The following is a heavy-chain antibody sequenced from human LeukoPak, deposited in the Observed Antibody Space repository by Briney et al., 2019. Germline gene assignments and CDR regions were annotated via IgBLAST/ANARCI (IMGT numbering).Heavy chain of an antibody. D-gene: IGHD2-15*01. CDR3: ASLYCSRGSCAFDV. Sequence: GGSLRLSCGASGLTVSSNYMSWVRQAPGKGLEWVSLIYSGGSTYYADSVKGRFTISKDNSKNTVFLQMNSLTAEDTALYYCASLYCSRGSCAFDVWGQGTLVTVSS. CDR1: GLTVSSNY. J-gene: IGHJ5*02. CDR2: IYSGGST. V-gene: IGHV3-53*01.